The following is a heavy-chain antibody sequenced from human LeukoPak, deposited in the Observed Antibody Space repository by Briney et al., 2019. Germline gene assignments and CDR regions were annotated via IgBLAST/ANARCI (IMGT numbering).Heavy chain of an antibody. CDR3: ANGEYGGNSGGY. D-gene: IGHD4-23*01. CDR2: ISGSGGST. V-gene: IGHV3-23*01. Sequence: GGSLRLSCAASGFTFSSYAMSWVRQAPGKGLEWVSAISGSGGSTYYADSVKGRFTISRDNSKNTLYLQMNSLRAEDTAVYYCANGEYGGNSGGYWGQGTLVTVPS. CDR1: GFTFSSYA. J-gene: IGHJ4*02.